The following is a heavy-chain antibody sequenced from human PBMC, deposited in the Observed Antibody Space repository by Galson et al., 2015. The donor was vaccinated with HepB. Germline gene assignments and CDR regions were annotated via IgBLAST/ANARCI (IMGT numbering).Heavy chain of an antibody. Sequence: SVKVSCKASGGTFSSDVINWVRQAPGQGLEWMGRIIPFLGVTNYAQKFQGRVTISADKSTDTAYMEMNSLTSDDTAVFYCARGRSDVKPFDIWGQGTMVTVSS. CDR2: IIPFLGVT. J-gene: IGHJ3*02. CDR1: GGTFSSDV. V-gene: IGHV1-69*04. CDR3: ARGRSDVKPFDI. D-gene: IGHD2/OR15-2a*01.